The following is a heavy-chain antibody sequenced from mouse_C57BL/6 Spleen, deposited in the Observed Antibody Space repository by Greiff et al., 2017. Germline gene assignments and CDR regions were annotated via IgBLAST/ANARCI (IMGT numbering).Heavy chain of an antibody. Sequence: QVQLQQPGAELVKPGASVKLSCKASGYTFTSYWMHWVKQRPGQGLEWIGMIHPNSGSTNYNEKFKSKATLTVDKSSSTAYMQLSSLTSEDSAVYYCARDDYGDYAMDYWGQGTSVTVSS. V-gene: IGHV1-64*01. CDR3: ARDDYGDYAMDY. J-gene: IGHJ4*01. CDR2: IHPNSGST. D-gene: IGHD2-4*01. CDR1: GYTFTSYW.